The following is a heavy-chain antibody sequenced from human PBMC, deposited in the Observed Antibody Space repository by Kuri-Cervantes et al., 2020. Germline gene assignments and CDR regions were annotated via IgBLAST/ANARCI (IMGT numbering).Heavy chain of an antibody. CDR1: GFTFSSYS. CDR2: IKQDGSEK. V-gene: IGHV3-7*03. J-gene: IGHJ4*02. CDR3: AKDIPGGLGGFDY. Sequence: GGSLRLSCAASGFTFSSYSMNWVRQAPGKGLEWVANIKQDGSEKYYADSVKGRFTISRDNAKNSLYLQMNSLRAEDTALYYCAKDIPGGLGGFDYWGQGTLVTVSS. D-gene: IGHD2-2*02.